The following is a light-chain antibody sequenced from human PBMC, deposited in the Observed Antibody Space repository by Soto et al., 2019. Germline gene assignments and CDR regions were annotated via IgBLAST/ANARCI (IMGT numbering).Light chain of an antibody. Sequence: EIVWTQSPCTLSLSPGERATLSCRARQSVNNNYLAWYQRQPGQAPRLLIYGASSRATGIPDRFSGSGSGTDFTLTISRLEPEDFAVYYCQQYAGSPRTFGQGTKVEIK. V-gene: IGKV3-20*01. CDR1: QSVNNNY. CDR2: GAS. J-gene: IGKJ1*01. CDR3: QQYAGSPRT.